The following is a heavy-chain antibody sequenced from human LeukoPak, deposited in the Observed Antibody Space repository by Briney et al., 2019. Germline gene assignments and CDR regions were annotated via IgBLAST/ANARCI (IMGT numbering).Heavy chain of an antibody. J-gene: IGHJ4*02. CDR1: GFSFGSFW. D-gene: IGHD1-1*01. CDR2: INEDGGQT. Sequence: GGSLRLSCAASGFSFGSFWMTWIPQAPGKGLEWVGHINEDGGQTNYIDSVTGRFTISRDNTKDSLYLQMNSLRAEDTAVYFCVRDVGYFHFDSWGQGILVTVSS. CDR3: VRDVGYFHFDS. V-gene: IGHV3-7*01.